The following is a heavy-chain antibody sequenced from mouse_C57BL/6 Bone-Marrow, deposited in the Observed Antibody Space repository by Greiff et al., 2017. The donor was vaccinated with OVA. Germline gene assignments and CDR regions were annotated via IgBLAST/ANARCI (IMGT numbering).Heavy chain of an antibody. J-gene: IGHJ1*03. D-gene: IGHD2-4*01. Sequence: VQRVESGPELVKPGASVKISCKASGYAFSSSWMNWVKQRPGKGLEWIGRIYPGDGDTNYNGKFKGKATLTADKSSSTAYMQLSSLTSEDSAVYFCASHYYDYSYWYFDVWGTGTTVTVSS. CDR1: GYAFSSSW. V-gene: IGHV1-82*01. CDR3: ASHYYDYSYWYFDV. CDR2: IYPGDGDT.